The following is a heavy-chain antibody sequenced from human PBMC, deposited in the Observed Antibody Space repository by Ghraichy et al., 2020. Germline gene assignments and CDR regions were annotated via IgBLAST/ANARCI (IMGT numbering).Heavy chain of an antibody. CDR2: ITSSSRTK. CDR1: GFTFTSYS. J-gene: IGHJ6*02. Sequence: GGSLRLSCVASGFTFTSYSMNWVRQAPGKGLEWVSYITSSSRTKSYADSVKGRFTISRDNAHNSLDLQMNSLRDEDTAVYYCARGSKVVRFFYYDGMDVWGQGTTVTVSS. D-gene: IGHD4-23*01. V-gene: IGHV3-48*02. CDR3: ARGSKVVRFFYYDGMDV.